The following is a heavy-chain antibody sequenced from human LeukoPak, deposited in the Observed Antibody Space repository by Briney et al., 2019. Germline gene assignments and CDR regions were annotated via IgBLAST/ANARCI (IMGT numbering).Heavy chain of an antibody. CDR3: AKDYVSGDGYWDFDT. CDR2: LYGGGGSK. Sequence: GGSLRLSCTASGFAFRNYAMSWVRQAPGKGLEWVAGLYGGGGSKFYAESVKGRFSISRDNSMNTVDLQMNSLGVDDTAIYYCAKDYVSGDGYWDFDTWGQGTLIIVSS. D-gene: IGHD5-24*01. J-gene: IGHJ4*02. CDR1: GFAFRNYA. V-gene: IGHV3-23*01.